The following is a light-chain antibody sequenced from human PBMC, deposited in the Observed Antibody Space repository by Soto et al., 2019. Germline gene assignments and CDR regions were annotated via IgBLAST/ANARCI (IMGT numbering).Light chain of an antibody. J-gene: IGLJ1*01. CDR3: RSYTSSSNYV. V-gene: IGLV2-14*01. CDR1: STDVGGYNY. CDR2: EVS. Sequence: QSALTQPASVSGSPGQSITISCTGSSTDVGGYNYVSWYQQHPGKAPKVMIYEVSNRPSGVSNRFSGSKSDNTASLPISGLQAEDEADYYCRSYTSSSNYVVGTGSKVTAL.